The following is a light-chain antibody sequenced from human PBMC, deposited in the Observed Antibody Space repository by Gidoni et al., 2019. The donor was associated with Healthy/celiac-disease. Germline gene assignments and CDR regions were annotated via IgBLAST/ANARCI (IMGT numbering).Light chain of an antibody. J-gene: IGKJ4*01. Sequence: EIVMTQSPPTLSVSPGERATLSCRASQSVSSNLAWYQQKPGQAPRLLIYGASTRATGIPARFSGSGSGTEFTLTISSLQSEDFAVYYCQQYNNWPPNTFGGGTKVEIK. V-gene: IGKV3-15*01. CDR2: GAS. CDR3: QQYNNWPPNT. CDR1: QSVSSN.